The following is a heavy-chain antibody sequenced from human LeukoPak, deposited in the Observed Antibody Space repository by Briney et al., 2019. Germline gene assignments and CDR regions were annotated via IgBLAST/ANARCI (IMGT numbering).Heavy chain of an antibody. CDR1: GGTFSSYA. D-gene: IGHD4-17*01. V-gene: IGHV1-69*06. CDR2: IIPIFGTA. CDR3: ASPPQAGDYIDGYFDY. J-gene: IGHJ4*02. Sequence: GASVKVSCKASGGTFSSYAISWVRQAPGQGLEWMGGIIPIFGTANYAQKFQGRVTITADKSTSTAYMELSSLRSEDTAVYYCASPPQAGDYIDGYFDYWGQGTLVTVSS.